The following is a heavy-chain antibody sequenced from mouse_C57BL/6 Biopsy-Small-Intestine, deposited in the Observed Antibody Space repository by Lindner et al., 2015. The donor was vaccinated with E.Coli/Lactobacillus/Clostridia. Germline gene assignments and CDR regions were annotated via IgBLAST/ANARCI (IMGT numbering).Heavy chain of an antibody. V-gene: IGHV1-4*01. J-gene: IGHJ4*01. CDR2: SNPTSGYT. CDR3: ARSNWDEAMDY. Sequence: VQLQESGAELARPGASVKMSCKASGYTFTSYTMHWVKQRPGQGLEWIGYSNPTSGYTKYNQKFKDKATLTADKSSSTAYMQLSSLTSEDSAVYYCARSNWDEAMDYWGRGTSVTVSS. CDR1: GYTFTSYT. D-gene: IGHD4-1*02.